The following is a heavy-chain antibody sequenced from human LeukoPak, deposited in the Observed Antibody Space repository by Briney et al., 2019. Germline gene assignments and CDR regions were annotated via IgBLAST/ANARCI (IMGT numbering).Heavy chain of an antibody. V-gene: IGHV1-18*01. CDR3: AREEVRRAVAGYFDN. J-gene: IGHJ4*02. Sequence: ASLKLSCNASGYTFTSYGISCVRQAPGQGLEWRGWISGYNGNTNYPQKLQGRFTMTTDTTTSTVYMELRSPRSGEATVYDCAREEVRRAVAGYFDNWGQGTLVTVSS. CDR1: GYTFTSYG. D-gene: IGHD6-19*01. CDR2: ISGYNGNT.